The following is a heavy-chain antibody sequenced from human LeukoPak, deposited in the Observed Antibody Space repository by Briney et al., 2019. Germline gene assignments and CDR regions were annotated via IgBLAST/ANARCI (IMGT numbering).Heavy chain of an antibody. V-gene: IGHV4-34*01. CDR1: GGSFSGYY. Sequence: SETLSLTCAVYGGSFSGYYWSWIRQPPGKGLEWIGEINHSGSTNYNPSLKSRVTISVDTSKNQFSLKLSSVTAADTAVYYCARQPRWLQRAFDYWGQGTLVTVSS. CDR2: INHSGST. CDR3: ARQPRWLQRAFDY. J-gene: IGHJ4*02. D-gene: IGHD5-24*01.